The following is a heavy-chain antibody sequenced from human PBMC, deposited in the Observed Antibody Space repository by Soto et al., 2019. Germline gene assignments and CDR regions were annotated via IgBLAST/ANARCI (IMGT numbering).Heavy chain of an antibody. Sequence: PSETLSLTCTVSGASIISSYWSFIRQPPGKGLEWIGYLYYSGSTSYNPSLKSRVTTSVDTSRNQFSLKLTSVTAADTAVYYCARESGYYFDYWGQGTLVTVSS. J-gene: IGHJ4*02. D-gene: IGHD6-25*01. V-gene: IGHV4-59*01. CDR2: LYYSGST. CDR3: ARESGYYFDY. CDR1: GASIISSY.